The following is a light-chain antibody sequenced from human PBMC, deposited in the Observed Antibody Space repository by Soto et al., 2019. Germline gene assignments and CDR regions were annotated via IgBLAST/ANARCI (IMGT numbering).Light chain of an antibody. CDR2: LNSDGSH. CDR1: SGHSSYA. V-gene: IGLV4-69*01. J-gene: IGLJ2*01. Sequence: QSVLTQSPSASASLGASVKLTCTLSSGHSSYAIAWHQQQPEKGPRYLMKLNSDGSHSKGDGIPDRFSGSSSGAERYLTISSLQSEDEADYYCQTWGSGIRVVFGGGTKLTV. CDR3: QTWGSGIRVV.